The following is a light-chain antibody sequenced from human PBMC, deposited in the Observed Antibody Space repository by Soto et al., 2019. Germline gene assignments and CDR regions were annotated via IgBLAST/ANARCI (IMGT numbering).Light chain of an antibody. CDR2: GTS. CDR1: HSVNSNY. CDR3: QQYGSSPLYT. V-gene: IGKV3-20*01. J-gene: IGKJ2*01. Sequence: EIVLTQSPGTLSLSPGKGATPSCRASHSVNSNYLAWYHQKPGQAPRLPIYGTSSRATGIPDRFSGSGSGTDFTLTISRLEPEDFAVYYCQQYGSSPLYTFGQGTKLEIK.